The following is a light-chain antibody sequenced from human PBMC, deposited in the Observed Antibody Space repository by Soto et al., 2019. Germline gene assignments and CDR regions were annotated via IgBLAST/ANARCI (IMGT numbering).Light chain of an antibody. Sequence: QSALTQPRSVSGSPGQSVAISCTGTSSDVGSFNYVSWYQQHPDKAPKLMIYDVTKRPSGVPDRFSGSKSGNTASLTISGLQAEGEADYYCCSYAGSPYVFGTGTKATVL. J-gene: IGLJ1*01. CDR2: DVT. CDR3: CSYAGSPYV. CDR1: SSDVGSFNY. V-gene: IGLV2-11*01.